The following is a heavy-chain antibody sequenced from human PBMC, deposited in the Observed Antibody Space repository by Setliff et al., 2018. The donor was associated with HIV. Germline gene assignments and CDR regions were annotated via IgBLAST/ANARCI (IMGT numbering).Heavy chain of an antibody. V-gene: IGHV3-15*01. CDR2: IKSKTDGGTT. CDR1: GFTFSNAW. Sequence: GESLKISCAASGFTFSNAWMSWVRQAPGKGLEWVGRIKSKTDGGTTEYAAPVKGRFTISRDDSKNTLYLQMNSLKTEDTAVYYCSCYSDDAFDIWGQGTMVTVSS. J-gene: IGHJ3*02. D-gene: IGHD2-15*01. CDR3: SCYSDDAFDI.